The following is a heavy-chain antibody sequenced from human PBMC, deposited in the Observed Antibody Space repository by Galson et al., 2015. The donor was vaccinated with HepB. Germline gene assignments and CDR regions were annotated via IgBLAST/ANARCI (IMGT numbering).Heavy chain of an antibody. V-gene: IGHV3-15*05. J-gene: IGHJ4*02. CDR3: VTDEGYHEF. D-gene: IGHD6-13*01. CDR2: IKSRTDGGTT. CDR1: GFTFSKEW. Sequence: SLRLSCAASGFTFSKEWMSWVRQAPGKGLEWVGRIKSRTDGGTTDYAAPVRGRFSISRDDSKNTVYLQLNSLRTEDTAVYHCVTDEGYHEFWGQGTLVTVSS.